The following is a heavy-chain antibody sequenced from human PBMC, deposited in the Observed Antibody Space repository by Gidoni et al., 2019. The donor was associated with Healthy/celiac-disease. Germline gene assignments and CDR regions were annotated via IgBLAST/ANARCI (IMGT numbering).Heavy chain of an antibody. CDR1: GFTFDDYA. J-gene: IGHJ4*02. D-gene: IGHD6-6*01. V-gene: IGHV3-9*01. CDR3: AKDRGRPVKGIAARPSYYFDY. Sequence: EVQLVESGGGLVQPGRSLRLSCAASGFTFDDYAMHWLRQAPGKGLEWVSGISWNSGSIGDADAVKGRFTISRDNAKNSLYLQMNSLRAEDTALYYCAKDRGRPVKGIAARPSYYFDYWGQGTLVTVSS. CDR2: ISWNSGSI.